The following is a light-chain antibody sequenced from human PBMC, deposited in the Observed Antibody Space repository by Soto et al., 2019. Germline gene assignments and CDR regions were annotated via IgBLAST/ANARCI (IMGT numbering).Light chain of an antibody. CDR1: SGHSSYA. CDR2: LNSDGSH. CDR3: QTWGTVV. J-gene: IGLJ2*01. Sequence: QAVLTQSPSASASLGASVKLTCTLSSGHSSYAIAWHPQQPEKGPRYLMKLNSDGSHSKGDGIPDRFSGSSSVAERYLTISSLQSEDEADYYCQTWGTVVFGGGTKLTVL. V-gene: IGLV4-69*01.